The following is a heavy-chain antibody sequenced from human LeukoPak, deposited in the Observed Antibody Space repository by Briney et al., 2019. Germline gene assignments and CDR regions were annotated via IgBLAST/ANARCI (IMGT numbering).Heavy chain of an antibody. Sequence: PSETLSLTCAVSGGSIRSTNWWPWVRQPPGKGLEWIGEIYHSGSTNYNPSLKSRVTISVEKSKNQFSLKLSSVTAADTAFYYCARRYYDISTSPSCDPWGQGTLVTVSS. J-gene: IGHJ5*02. CDR1: GGSIRSTNW. CDR3: ARRYYDISTSPSCDP. V-gene: IGHV4-4*02. CDR2: IYHSGST. D-gene: IGHD3-9*01.